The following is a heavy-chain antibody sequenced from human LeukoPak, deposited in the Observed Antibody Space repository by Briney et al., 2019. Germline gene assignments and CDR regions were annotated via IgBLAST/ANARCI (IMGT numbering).Heavy chain of an antibody. CDR1: GGSISSHY. Sequence: PSETLSLTCTVSGGSISSHYWSWIRQPPGKGLEWSGYIYYSGSTNYNPSLKSRVAISVDTSKNQFSLKLSSVTAADTAVYYCARCEQLANFDYWGQGTLVTVSS. CDR3: ARCEQLANFDY. J-gene: IGHJ4*02. CDR2: IYYSGST. V-gene: IGHV4-59*11. D-gene: IGHD6-13*01.